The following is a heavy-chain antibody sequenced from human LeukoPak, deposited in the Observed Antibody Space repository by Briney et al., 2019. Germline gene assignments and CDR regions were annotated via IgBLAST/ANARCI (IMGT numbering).Heavy chain of an antibody. CDR3: ARDLSSTPNWEFDY. Sequence: VASVKVSCKASGYIFSGYFIHWVRQAAGQRLEWMGRINADSGGPEYPPNFQGRVTMTRDTSTSTASMELSRLTSDDTAVYYCARDLSSTPNWEFDYWGQGTLVTVSS. V-gene: IGHV1-2*06. CDR1: GYIFSGYF. J-gene: IGHJ4*02. D-gene: IGHD7-27*01. CDR2: INADSGGP.